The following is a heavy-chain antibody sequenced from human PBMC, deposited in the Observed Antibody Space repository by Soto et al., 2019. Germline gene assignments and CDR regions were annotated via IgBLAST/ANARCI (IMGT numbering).Heavy chain of an antibody. J-gene: IGHJ6*02. D-gene: IGHD2-2*01. CDR2: IYSGGST. CDR3: ARGTGGALGYYYYGLDY. CDR1: GFTVSSNY. Sequence: GGSLRLSCAASGFTVSSNYMSWVRQAPGKGLEWVAVIYSGGSTYYAESVKGRFTISRDNSKNTLYLQMNSLRAEDTAVYYCARGTGGALGYYYYGLDYWGPGTTVTVSS. V-gene: IGHV3-53*01.